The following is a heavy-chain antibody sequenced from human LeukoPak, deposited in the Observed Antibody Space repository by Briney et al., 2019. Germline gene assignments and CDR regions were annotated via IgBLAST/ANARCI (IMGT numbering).Heavy chain of an antibody. CDR1: AYSISSGSY. CDR2: IYHSGTS. D-gene: IGHD6-13*01. CDR3: ARGEGQLDSNFDY. V-gene: IGHV4-38-2*02. J-gene: IGHJ4*02. Sequence: SETLSLTCTVSAYSISSGSYWGWIRQPPGKGLEWIGSIYHSGTSYYDSSLKTRVTISVDTSKNQLSLKLSSVTAADTAVYYCARGEGQLDSNFDYWGQGTLVTVSS.